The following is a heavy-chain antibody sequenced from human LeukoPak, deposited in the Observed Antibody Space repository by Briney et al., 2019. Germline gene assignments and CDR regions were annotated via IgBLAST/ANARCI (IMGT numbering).Heavy chain of an antibody. J-gene: IGHJ4*02. V-gene: IGHV4-39*01. Sequence: SETLPLTCTVSGGSISSSSYYWGWIRQPPGKGLEWIGSIYYSGSTYYNPSLKSRVTISVDTSKNQFSLKLSSVTAADTAVYYCARLTWIQPDYWGQGTLVTVSS. CDR1: GGSISSSSYY. D-gene: IGHD5-18*01. CDR2: IYYSGST. CDR3: ARLTWIQPDY.